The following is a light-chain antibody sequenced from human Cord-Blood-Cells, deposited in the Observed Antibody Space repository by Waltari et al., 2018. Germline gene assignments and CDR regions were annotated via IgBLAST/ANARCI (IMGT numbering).Light chain of an antibody. CDR2: EGS. J-gene: IGLJ3*02. CDR1: SSDVGSYNL. Sequence: QSALTQPASVSGSPGQSITISCTGTSSDVGSYNLVSWYQQHPGKAPKLMSYEGSKRPSGVSNRFSGSKSGNTASLTISGLQAGDEADYYCCSYAGSSTLVFGGGTKLTVL. V-gene: IGLV2-23*01. CDR3: CSYAGSSTLV.